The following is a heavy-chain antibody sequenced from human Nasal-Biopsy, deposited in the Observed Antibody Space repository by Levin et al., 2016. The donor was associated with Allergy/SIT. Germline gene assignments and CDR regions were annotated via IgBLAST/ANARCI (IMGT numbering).Heavy chain of an antibody. CDR3: ARGRWELLRRADFDY. Sequence: ASVKVSCKASGYSFTSYGILWVRQAPGQRPEWMGWINASNGKTKYSQTFQGRVTIDRDTSASTAYMELYSLTPDDTAVYFCARGRWELLRRADFDYWGQGTLVTVSS. CDR2: INASNGKT. CDR1: GYSFTSYG. J-gene: IGHJ4*02. D-gene: IGHD1-26*01. V-gene: IGHV1-3*01.